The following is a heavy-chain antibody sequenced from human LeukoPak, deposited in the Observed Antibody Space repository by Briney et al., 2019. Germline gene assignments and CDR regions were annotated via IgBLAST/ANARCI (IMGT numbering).Heavy chain of an antibody. CDR2: IYTSGST. Sequence: PSETLSLTCTVSGGSISSYYWSWIRQPAGGGLEWIGRIYTSGSTNYNPSLKSRVTMSVDTSKNQFSLKLSSVTAADTAVYYCARGGGYGDYGYVDNWGQGTLVTVSS. J-gene: IGHJ4*02. D-gene: IGHD4-17*01. CDR3: ARGGGYGDYGYVDN. CDR1: GGSISSYY. V-gene: IGHV4-4*07.